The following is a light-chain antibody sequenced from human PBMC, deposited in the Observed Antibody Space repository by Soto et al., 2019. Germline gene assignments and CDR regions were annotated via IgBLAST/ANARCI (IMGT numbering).Light chain of an antibody. CDR2: GQX. V-gene: IGKV3D-20*02. CDR1: QGFSSSY. CDR3: QQRSKLPPRT. Sequence: IMLTQSPCALSLSPGESATLACRASQGFSSSYLAWYAQKPGQAPRILXXGQXSRATGIPERFIGSGSGKDFTLTISRLEPEYFSVYYCQQRSKLPPRTFGGGTKVDIK. J-gene: IGKJ4*01.